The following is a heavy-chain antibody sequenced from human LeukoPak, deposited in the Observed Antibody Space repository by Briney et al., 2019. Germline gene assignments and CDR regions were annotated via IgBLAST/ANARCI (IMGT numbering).Heavy chain of an antibody. V-gene: IGHV1-2*02. J-gene: IGHJ4*02. D-gene: IGHD2-2*01. CDR3: ARANALYCSSTSCLFDY. CDR2: INPNSGGT. Sequence: ASVKVSCKASGYTFTDYYIHWVRHAPGQGLEWMACINPNSGGTYYAQNFHDRITLTRDTSISTAYMELSRLRSDDTAIYYCARANALYCSSTSCLFDYWGQGTLVTVSS. CDR1: GYTFTDYY.